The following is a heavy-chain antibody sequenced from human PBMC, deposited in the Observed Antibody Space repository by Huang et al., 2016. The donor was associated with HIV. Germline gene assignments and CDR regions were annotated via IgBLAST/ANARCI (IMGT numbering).Heavy chain of an antibody. CDR1: VGSITDSNYY. D-gene: IGHD3-10*01. CDR2: IYYSGDT. V-gene: IGHV4-39*01. CDR3: ARHFGSWSGYFDS. Sequence: QLQLQESGPGLVRPSETLSLICTVSVGSITDSNYYWGWIRPPPGKGLEWIGSIYYSGDTDYNPSLKSRVTMSVDTSKKRFSLDIRSVAVADTAIYYCARHFGSWSGYFDSWGQGTLVPVSS. J-gene: IGHJ4*02.